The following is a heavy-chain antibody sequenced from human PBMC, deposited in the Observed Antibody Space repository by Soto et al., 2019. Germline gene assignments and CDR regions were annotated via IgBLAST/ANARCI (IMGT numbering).Heavy chain of an antibody. D-gene: IGHD1-1*01. CDR3: ARGRYGDY. CDR2: ISAHNGNT. CDR1: GYAFTTYG. Sequence: QVHLVQSGAEVKKPGASVKVSCKGSGYAFTTYGITWVRQAPGQGLEWMGWISAHNGNTNYAQKHQGRVTVTRDTATIRSYRELRRLRSDDTAVYYCARGRYGDYWGQGALVTVSS. V-gene: IGHV1-18*01. J-gene: IGHJ4*02.